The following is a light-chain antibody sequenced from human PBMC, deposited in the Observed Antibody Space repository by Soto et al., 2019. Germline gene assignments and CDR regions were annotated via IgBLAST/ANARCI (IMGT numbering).Light chain of an antibody. CDR3: QQRRIGPT. V-gene: IGKV3-11*01. J-gene: IGKJ2*01. Sequence: EIVLTQSPATLSLSTGERATLSCRASLSVGSYLAWYQQRPGQAPRLLIYDASNRATGIPARFSGSGSGTDFPLPIRSLEPERVADYYCQQRRIGPTFGQGTKLEIK. CDR1: LSVGSY. CDR2: DAS.